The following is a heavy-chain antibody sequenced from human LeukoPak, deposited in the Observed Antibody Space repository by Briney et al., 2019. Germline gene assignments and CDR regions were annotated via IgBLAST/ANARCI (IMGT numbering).Heavy chain of an antibody. Sequence: GESLKISCKGSGYSFTTYWIGWVRQMPGKGLEWMGIIYAGDSDTTYSPSFQGQVTISADKSISTAYLQWSSLKASDTAMYYCARHGNPGSSSSDYWGQGTLVTVSS. V-gene: IGHV5-51*01. D-gene: IGHD6-6*01. J-gene: IGHJ4*02. CDR3: ARHGNPGSSSSDY. CDR2: IYAGDSDT. CDR1: GYSFTTYW.